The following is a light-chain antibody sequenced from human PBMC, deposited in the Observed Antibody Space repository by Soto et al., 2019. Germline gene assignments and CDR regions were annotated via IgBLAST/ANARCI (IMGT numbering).Light chain of an antibody. V-gene: IGLV1-51*01. CDR3: GTWDSSLTAVV. CDR2: DNN. J-gene: IGLJ2*01. Sequence: QAVVTQPPSVSAAPGQKVTISCSGSSSNIGNNYVSWYQQLPGTAPKLLIYDNNKRPSGIPDRSSGSKSGTSATLGITGLQTGDEADYYCGTWDSSLTAVVFGGGTKLTVL. CDR1: SSNIGNNY.